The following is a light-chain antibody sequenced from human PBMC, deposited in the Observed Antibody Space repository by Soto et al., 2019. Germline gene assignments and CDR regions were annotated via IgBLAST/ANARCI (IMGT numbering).Light chain of an antibody. Sequence: DIVMTQSPLSLPVTPGEPASISCRSSQSLLHSNGYNCLDWYLQKPGQSPQLLIYLGSNRASGVPDRFSGSGSGTDFTLKISRVEAEDVWVYYCMQALQTPITFGGGTKLEIK. CDR2: LGS. CDR1: QSLLHSNGYNC. CDR3: MQALQTPIT. V-gene: IGKV2-28*01. J-gene: IGKJ4*01.